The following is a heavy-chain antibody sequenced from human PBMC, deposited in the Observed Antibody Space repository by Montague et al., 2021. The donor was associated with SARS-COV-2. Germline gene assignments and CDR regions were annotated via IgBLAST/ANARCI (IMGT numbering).Heavy chain of an antibody. V-gene: IGHV4-34*01. Sequence: SETRSLTCAVYGGSFSGYYWGWIRQPPGKGLEWIGEINHSGSTNYNPSLKSRVTISVDTSKNQFSLKLSSVTAADTAMYYCARGYQLRFLEWSSRQSTFDYWGQGTLVTVSS. CDR3: ARGYQLRFLEWSSRQSTFDY. CDR2: INHSGST. CDR1: GGSFSGYY. J-gene: IGHJ4*02. D-gene: IGHD3-3*01.